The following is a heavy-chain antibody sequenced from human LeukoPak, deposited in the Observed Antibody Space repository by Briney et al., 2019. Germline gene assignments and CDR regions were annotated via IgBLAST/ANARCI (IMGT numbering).Heavy chain of an antibody. V-gene: IGHV3-72*01. Sequence: PGGSLRLSCAASGFTFSTYEMNWVRQAPGKGLEWVGRSRDKVNSYSTEYAASVKGRFTVSRDDSKNSLYLQMNSLKTEDTAVYYFDFWGQGTLVTVSS. CDR3: DF. J-gene: IGHJ4*02. CDR2: SRDKVNSYST. CDR1: GFTFSTYE.